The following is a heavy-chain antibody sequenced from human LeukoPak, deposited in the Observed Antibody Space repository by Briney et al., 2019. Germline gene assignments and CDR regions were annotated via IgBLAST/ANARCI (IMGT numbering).Heavy chain of an antibody. CDR1: GYTFTDYY. Sequence: ASVKVSCKASGYTFTDYYVHWVRQAPGQGLKWMGWINPKSGDTKYEQRFQGRVIMTRDTSISTAYMELSRLRSDDTAVYYCARGSYYDFLTGYQDPWGQGTLVTVSS. CDR3: ARGSYYDFLTGYQDP. CDR2: INPKSGDT. D-gene: IGHD3-9*01. J-gene: IGHJ4*02. V-gene: IGHV1-2*02.